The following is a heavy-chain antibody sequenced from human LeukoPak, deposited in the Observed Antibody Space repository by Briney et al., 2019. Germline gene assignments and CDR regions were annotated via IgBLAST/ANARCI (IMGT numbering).Heavy chain of an antibody. D-gene: IGHD4-17*01. CDR3: ARPSADYGDYEYFDY. V-gene: IGHV5-51*01. CDR1: GYGFTSYW. Sequence: GEPLQFPCRGSGYGFTSYWICWLRQMPGKGREWMGCIYRGYSDTRFSPSFQGQVTNSADKSISTAYLQWSSLKASDTAMYYCARPSADYGDYEYFDYWGQGTLVTVSS. J-gene: IGHJ4*02. CDR2: IYRGYSDT.